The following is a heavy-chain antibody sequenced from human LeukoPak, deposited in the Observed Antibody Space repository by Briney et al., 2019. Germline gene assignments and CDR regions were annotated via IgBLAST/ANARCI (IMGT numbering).Heavy chain of an antibody. CDR1: GVSISGHY. Sequence: SETLSLTCAVSGVSISGHYWSWIRQPSGMRLEWIGYIFYSGSTNYNPSLNSRLTISVDTSRNQFSLKLRSVTAADTAVYYCARLTQPWLHIGGSYFDYWGQGILVTVSS. D-gene: IGHD5-24*01. V-gene: IGHV4-59*11. CDR2: IFYSGST. CDR3: ARLTQPWLHIGGSYFDY. J-gene: IGHJ4*02.